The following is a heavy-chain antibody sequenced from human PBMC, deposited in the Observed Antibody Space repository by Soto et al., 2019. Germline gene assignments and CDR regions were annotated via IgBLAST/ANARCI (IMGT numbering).Heavy chain of an antibody. D-gene: IGHD3-9*01. CDR1: GFTFDTYW. J-gene: IGHJ4*02. V-gene: IGHV3-7*03. Sequence: EVQLVESGGGLVQPGGCLRLSCAASGFTFDTYWMAWVRQAPGKGLEWGANMKHDGSERYYVDSVKGGFTISRENTKNSLYLQMICLRAADTAVYYCARTPSYEILVDYLGEGTLVTVSS. CDR3: ARTPSYEILVDY. CDR2: MKHDGSER.